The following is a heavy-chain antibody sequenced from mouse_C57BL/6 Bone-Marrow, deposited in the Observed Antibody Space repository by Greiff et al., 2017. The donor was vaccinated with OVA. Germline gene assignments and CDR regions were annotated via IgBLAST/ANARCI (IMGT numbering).Heavy chain of an antibody. Sequence: QVQLKQPGAELVKPGASVKLSCKASGYTFTSYWMHWVKQRPGQGLEWIGMIHPNSGSTNYNEKFKSKATLTVDKSSSTAYMQLSSLTSEDSAVYYCATGNLAWFAYWGQGTLVTVSA. V-gene: IGHV1-64*01. J-gene: IGHJ3*01. CDR2: IHPNSGST. D-gene: IGHD2-1*01. CDR3: ATGNLAWFAY. CDR1: GYTFTSYW.